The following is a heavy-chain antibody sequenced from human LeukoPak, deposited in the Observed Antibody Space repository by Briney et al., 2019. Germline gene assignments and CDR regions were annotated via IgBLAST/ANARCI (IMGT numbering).Heavy chain of an antibody. CDR3: ARGSSGWYLLGLSLDY. CDR2: ISYDGSNK. CDR1: GFTFSSYG. J-gene: IGHJ4*02. D-gene: IGHD6-19*01. V-gene: IGHV3-30*03. Sequence: GGSLRLPCAASGFTFSSYGMSWVRQAPGKGLEWVAVISYDGSNKYYADSVKGRFTTSRDNSKNTLYLQMNSLRAEDTAVYYCARGSSGWYLLGLSLDYWGQGTLVTVSS.